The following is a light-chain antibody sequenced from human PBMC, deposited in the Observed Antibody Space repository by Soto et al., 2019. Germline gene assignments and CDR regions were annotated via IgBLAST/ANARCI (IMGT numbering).Light chain of an antibody. J-gene: IGKJ1*01. CDR1: QSVSSY. CDR3: QQRSNWPVT. V-gene: IGKV3-11*01. CDR2: DAS. Sequence: EIVLTQSPGTLSLSPGERATLSCRASQSVSSYLAWYQQKPGQAPRLLIYDASTRATGISARFSGSGSGTDFTLTISSLEPEYFAVYYCQQRSNWPVTFCQGPKVEVK.